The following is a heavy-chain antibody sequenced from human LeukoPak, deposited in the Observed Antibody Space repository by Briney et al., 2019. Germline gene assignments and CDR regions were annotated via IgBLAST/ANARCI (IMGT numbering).Heavy chain of an antibody. D-gene: IGHD5-18*01. CDR2: IHYSGST. CDR1: GGSISSSSYY. V-gene: IGHV4-39*01. Sequence: SETLSLXCTVSGGSISSSSYYWGWIRQPPGKGLEWIGSIHYSGSTYYNPSLKSRVTISVDTSKDQFSLKMRSVTAADTAVYYCARHFGGYSYGSLDYWGQGNLVTVSS. CDR3: ARHFGGYSYGSLDY. J-gene: IGHJ4*02.